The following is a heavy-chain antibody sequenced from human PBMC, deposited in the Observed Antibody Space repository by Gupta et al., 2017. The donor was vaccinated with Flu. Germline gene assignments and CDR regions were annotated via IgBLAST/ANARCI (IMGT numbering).Heavy chain of an antibody. D-gene: IGHD2-2*02. V-gene: IGHV1-2*02. CDR3: ATLGYCSSTSCYSRDY. J-gene: IGHJ4*02. CDR1: Y. CDR2: INPNSGGT. Sequence: YMHWVRQAPGQGLEWMGWINPNSGGTNYAQKVQGRVTMTRDTSISTAYMELSRLRSDDTAVYYCATLGYCSSTSCYSRDYWGQGTLVTVSS.